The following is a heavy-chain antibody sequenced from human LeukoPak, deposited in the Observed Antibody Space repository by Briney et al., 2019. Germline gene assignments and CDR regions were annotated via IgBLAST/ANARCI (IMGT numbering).Heavy chain of an antibody. V-gene: IGHV3-23*01. Sequence: PGGSLRLSCAASGFTFSSYAMSWVRQAPGKGLEWVSAISASGGSTYYADSVKGRFTISRDNSKNTLYLQMNSLRAEDTAVYYCAKETPGHTYYDSSVKPHVAFDPWGQGTLVTVSS. CDR3: AKETPGHTYYDSSVKPHVAFDP. CDR2: ISASGGST. D-gene: IGHD3-22*01. CDR1: GFTFSSYA. J-gene: IGHJ5*02.